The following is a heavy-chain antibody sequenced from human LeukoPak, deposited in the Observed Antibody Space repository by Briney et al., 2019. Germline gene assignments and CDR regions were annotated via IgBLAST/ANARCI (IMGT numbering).Heavy chain of an antibody. Sequence: PSETLSLTCTVSGGSISSYYWSWIRQPAGKGLEWIGRIYTSGSTNYNPSLKSRVTMSVNTSKNQFSLKLSSVTAADTAVYYCARLLTTVTYSLFDYWGQGTLVTVSS. J-gene: IGHJ4*02. CDR2: IYTSGST. CDR3: ARLLTTVTYSLFDY. V-gene: IGHV4-4*07. D-gene: IGHD4-11*01. CDR1: GGSISSYY.